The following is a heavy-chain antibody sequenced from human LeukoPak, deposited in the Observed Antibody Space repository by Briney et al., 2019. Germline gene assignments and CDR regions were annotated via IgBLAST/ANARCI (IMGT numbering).Heavy chain of an antibody. V-gene: IGHV3-23*01. CDR2: ISGSGGST. D-gene: IGHD3-22*01. CDR1: GFTFSSYA. CDR3: AKATTMIVVVIKTFDY. Sequence: PGGSLRLSCAASGFTFSSYAMSWVRQAPGKGLEWVSAISGSGGSTYYADSVKGRFTISGDNSKNTLYLQMNSLRAEDTAVYYCAKATTMIVVVIKTFDYWGQGTLVTVSS. J-gene: IGHJ4*02.